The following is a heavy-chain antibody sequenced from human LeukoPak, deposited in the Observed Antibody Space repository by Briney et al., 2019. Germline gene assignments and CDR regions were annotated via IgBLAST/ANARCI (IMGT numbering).Heavy chain of an antibody. D-gene: IGHD3-10*01. CDR3: TRGGSGSSLRIWFDP. CDR1: GGSISVYH. J-gene: IGHJ5*02. Sequence: PSETLSLTCTVSGGSISVYHWSWIRQPPGKGLEWIGSFYHSGNTYYNPSLKSRVTISVDTPKNQFSLKLISVTAADTAVYYCTRGGSGSSLRIWFDPWGQGTLVTVSS. V-gene: IGHV4-38-2*02. CDR2: FYHSGNT.